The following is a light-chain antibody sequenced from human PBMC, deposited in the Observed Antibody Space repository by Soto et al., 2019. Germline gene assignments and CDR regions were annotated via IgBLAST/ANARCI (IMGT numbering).Light chain of an antibody. Sequence: QSALTQPRSVSRSPGQSVTISCPGPSSDVGGYDYVSSYQHHPGKAPKVTIYDVSKRPSGVPDRFSGSKSGNTASLTISGLQADDEADYYCSSFVGPYTYVFGTGTKVTVL. V-gene: IGLV2-11*01. CDR2: DVS. CDR1: SSDVGGYDY. CDR3: SSFVGPYTYV. J-gene: IGLJ1*01.